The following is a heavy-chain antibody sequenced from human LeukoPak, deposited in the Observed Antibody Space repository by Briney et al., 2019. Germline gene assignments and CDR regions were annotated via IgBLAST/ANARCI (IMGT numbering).Heavy chain of an antibody. J-gene: IGHJ6*03. CDR2: IRYDGSNK. CDR3: ARAVTMVRGVIINYYYYMDV. CDR1: GFTFSSFG. Sequence: QPGGSLRLSCAASGFTFSSFGMHWVRQAPGKGLEWVAFIRYDGSNKYYVDSVKGRFTISRDNSKNTLYLQMNSLRAEDTAVYYCARAVTMVRGVIINYYYYMDVWGKGTTVTVSS. D-gene: IGHD3-10*01. V-gene: IGHV3-30*02.